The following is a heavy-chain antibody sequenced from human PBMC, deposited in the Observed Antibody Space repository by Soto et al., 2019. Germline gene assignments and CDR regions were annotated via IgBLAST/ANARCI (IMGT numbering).Heavy chain of an antibody. V-gene: IGHV3-7*01. Sequence: QPGGSLRLSCVVSGFSFSSVWMTWVRQAPGKGLECVANIKYDGSEEYYVDSVKGRFTISRDNAKNSLYLQMNSLRDEDSAVYYCVTDLNWQGHWGQGTLVTVSS. CDR2: IKYDGSEE. CDR3: VTDLNWQGH. CDR1: GFSFSSVW. J-gene: IGHJ4*02.